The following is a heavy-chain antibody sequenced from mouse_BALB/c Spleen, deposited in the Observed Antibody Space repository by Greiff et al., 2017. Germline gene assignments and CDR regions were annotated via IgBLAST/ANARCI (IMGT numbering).Heavy chain of an antibody. V-gene: IGHV14-3*02. Sequence: EVKLQESGAELVKPGASVKLSCTASGFNIKDTYMHWVKQRPEQGLEWIGRIDPANGNTKYDPKFQGKATITADTSSNTAYLQLSSLTSEDTAVYYCARSYYSDYWGQGTTLTVSS. CDR1: GFNIKDTY. J-gene: IGHJ2*01. CDR3: ARSYYSDY. CDR2: IDPANGNT.